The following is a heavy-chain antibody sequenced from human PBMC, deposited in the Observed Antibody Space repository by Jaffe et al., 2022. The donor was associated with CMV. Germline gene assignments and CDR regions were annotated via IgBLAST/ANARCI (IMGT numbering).Heavy chain of an antibody. CDR2: ISGSGGST. Sequence: EVQLLESGGGLVQPGGSLRLSCAASGFTFSSYAMSWVRQAPGKGLEWVSAISGSGGSTYYADSVKGRFTISRDNSKNTLYLQMNSLRAEDTAVYYCAKGKIVVVVAATPSNWFDPWGQGTLVTVSS. J-gene: IGHJ5*02. V-gene: IGHV3-23*01. CDR1: GFTFSSYA. CDR3: AKGKIVVVVAATPSNWFDP. D-gene: IGHD2-15*01.